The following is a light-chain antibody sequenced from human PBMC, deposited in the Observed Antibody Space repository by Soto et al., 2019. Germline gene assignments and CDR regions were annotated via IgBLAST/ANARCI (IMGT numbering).Light chain of an antibody. CDR1: QSVNNF. CDR2: DAS. CDR3: QQRSNWPPVLS. Sequence: VLTKSTDTLSLSPGDRATLSCRAIQSVNNFLAWYQQTPGQTPWLLSYDASKRATGIPGRFSGSGSGTDFTLTISSLEPEDFAVFYCQQRSNWPPVLSSCGVTKADIK. J-gene: IGKJ4*01. V-gene: IGKV3-11*01.